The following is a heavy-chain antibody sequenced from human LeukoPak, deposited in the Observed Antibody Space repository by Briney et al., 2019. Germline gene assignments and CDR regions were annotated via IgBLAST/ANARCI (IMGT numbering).Heavy chain of an antibody. CDR3: AGHGGAMVRGVIIRNFDY. CDR1: GGSISSSSYY. V-gene: IGHV4-39*01. Sequence: PSETLSLTCTVSGGSISSSSYYWGWIRQPPGKGLEWIGSIYYSGSTYYNPSLKSRDTISIDTSKNQFSLKLSSVTAADTAVYYCAGHGGAMVRGVIIRNFDYWGQGTLVTVSS. J-gene: IGHJ4*02. D-gene: IGHD3-10*01. CDR2: IYYSGST.